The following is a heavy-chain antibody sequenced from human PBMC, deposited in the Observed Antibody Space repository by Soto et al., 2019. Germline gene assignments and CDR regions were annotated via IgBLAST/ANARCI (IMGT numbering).Heavy chain of an antibody. CDR3: TTDHNYGERFDAFDI. CDR2: IKSKTDGGTT. CDR1: GFTFSNAW. D-gene: IGHD4-17*01. Sequence: GVSLRLSCAASGFTFSNAWMSWVRQAPGKGLEWVGRIKSKTDGGTTDYAAPVKGRFTISRDDSKNTLYLQMNSLKTDDTAVYSCTTDHNYGERFDAFDISGQGTMVTV. J-gene: IGHJ3*02. V-gene: IGHV3-15*01.